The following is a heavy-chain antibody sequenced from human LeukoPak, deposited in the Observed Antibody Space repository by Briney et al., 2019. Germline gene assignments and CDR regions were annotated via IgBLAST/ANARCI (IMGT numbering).Heavy chain of an antibody. J-gene: IGHJ4*02. V-gene: IGHV3-23*01. Sequence: GGSLRLSCAASGFTFSSYATSWVRQAPGKGLEWVSTISASGGTTYYADSVKGRFTISRDNSKNTLYLQMNSLRAEDTAVYYCAKDRGIISDYWGQGTLVTVSS. CDR1: GFTFSSYA. D-gene: IGHD3-10*01. CDR2: ISASGGTT. CDR3: AKDRGIISDY.